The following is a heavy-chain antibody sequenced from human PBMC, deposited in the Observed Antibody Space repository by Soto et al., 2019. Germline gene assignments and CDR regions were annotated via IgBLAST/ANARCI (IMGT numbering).Heavy chain of an antibody. CDR2: ISAYNGNT. J-gene: IGHJ5*02. CDR1: GYTFTSYG. Sequence: ASVKGSCKASGYTFTSYGISWVRQAPGQGLEWMGWISAYNGNTNYAQKLQGRVTMTTDTSTSTAYMELRSLRSDDTAVYYCARSTFDLWFGESNWFDPWGQRTLVTVS. D-gene: IGHD3-10*01. V-gene: IGHV1-18*04. CDR3: ARSTFDLWFGESNWFDP.